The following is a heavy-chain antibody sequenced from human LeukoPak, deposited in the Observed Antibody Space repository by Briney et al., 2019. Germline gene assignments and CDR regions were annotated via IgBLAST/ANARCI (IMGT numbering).Heavy chain of an antibody. Sequence: LGGSLRLSCAASGFTFSSYWMHRVRQAPGKGLVWVSRINSEGSSTSYADSVKGRFTISRDNAKNTLYLQMNSLRAEDTAVYYCARESGYCTNGVCRYYFDYWGQGTLVTVSS. D-gene: IGHD2-8*01. V-gene: IGHV3-74*01. CDR3: ARESGYCTNGVCRYYFDY. J-gene: IGHJ4*02. CDR2: INSEGSST. CDR1: GFTFSSYW.